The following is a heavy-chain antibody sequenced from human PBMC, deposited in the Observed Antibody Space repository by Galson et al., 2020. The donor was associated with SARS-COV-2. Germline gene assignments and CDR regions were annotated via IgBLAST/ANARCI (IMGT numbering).Heavy chain of an antibody. CDR3: AKSSERVSITVYVVSFPEHFDY. CDR1: GFTFTTYA. Sequence: GESLKISCAASGFTFTTYAMSWVRQAPGQGLEWVATISGRGATTYYADSAKGRFTISKDNSKNTLNLQINSLGLEDTAVYYCAKSSERVSITVYVVSFPEHFDYWGPGTLVTGSS. CDR2: ISGRGATT. D-gene: IGHD3-22*01. V-gene: IGHV3-23*01. J-gene: IGHJ4*02.